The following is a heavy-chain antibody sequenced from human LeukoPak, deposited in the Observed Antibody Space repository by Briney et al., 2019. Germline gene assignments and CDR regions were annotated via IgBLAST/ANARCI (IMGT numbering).Heavy chain of an antibody. CDR2: INHSGST. V-gene: IGHV4-34*01. Sequence: SETLSLTCAVYGGSFSGYYWSWIRQPPGKGLEWIGEINHSGSTNYNPSPKSRVTISVDTSKNQFSLKLSSVTAADTAVYYCAREWSIVVVPAAITSAFDIWGQGTMVTVSS. J-gene: IGHJ3*02. CDR3: AREWSIVVVPAAITSAFDI. D-gene: IGHD2-2*01. CDR1: GGSFSGYY.